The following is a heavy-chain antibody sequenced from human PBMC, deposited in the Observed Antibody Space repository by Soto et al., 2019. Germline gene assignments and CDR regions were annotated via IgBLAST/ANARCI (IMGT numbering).Heavy chain of an antibody. D-gene: IGHD2-15*01. J-gene: IGHJ4*02. V-gene: IGHV4-34*01. CDR2: INHSGST. Sequence: SETLSLTCAVYGGSFSGYYWSWIRQPPGKGLEWIGEINHSGSTNYNPSLKSRVTISVDTSKNQFSLKLSSVTAADTAVYYCARGPYLLHRQCDYWGQGTLVTVGS. CDR3: ARGPYLLHRQCDY. CDR1: GGSFSGYY.